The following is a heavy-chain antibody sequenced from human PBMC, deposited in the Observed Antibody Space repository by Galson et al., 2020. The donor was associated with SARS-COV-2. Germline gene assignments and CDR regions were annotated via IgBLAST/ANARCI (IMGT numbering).Heavy chain of an antibody. CDR3: AGQYYNYVWGSYRPFDY. CDR1: GITFTSSG. Sequence: TGGSLRLSCAVSGITFTSSGMHWVRQAPGKGLEWVAVISSDGGNKNYTDSVKGRFTISRDISTHTLNLQMNSLRAEDTAVYYCAGQYYNYVWGSYRPFDYWGQGTPVTVSS. J-gene: IGHJ4*02. D-gene: IGHD3-16*02. V-gene: IGHV3-30*03. CDR2: ISSDGGNK.